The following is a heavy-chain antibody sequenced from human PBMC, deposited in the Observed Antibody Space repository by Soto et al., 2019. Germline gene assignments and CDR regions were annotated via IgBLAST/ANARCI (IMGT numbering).Heavy chain of an antibody. J-gene: IGHJ4*02. CDR1: GYTFTSYG. CDR2: SSAYNGTT. D-gene: IGHD6-13*01. Sequence: QVQLVQSGAEVKKPGASVKVSCKASGYTFTSYGISWVRQAPGQGLEWMGWSSAYNGTTNYAQKRPGRVTITSDTSTSQAYMELRSLRSDDKAVYYFAKANHGSSWYVDYWGQGTLVTVSS. CDR3: AKANHGSSWYVDY. V-gene: IGHV1-18*01.